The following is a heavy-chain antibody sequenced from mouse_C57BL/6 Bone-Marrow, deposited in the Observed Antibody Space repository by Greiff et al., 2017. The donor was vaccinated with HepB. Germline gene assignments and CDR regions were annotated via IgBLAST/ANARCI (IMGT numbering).Heavy chain of an antibody. V-gene: IGHV2-5*01. CDR3: AKGGVYGSSPFDV. CDR2: IWRGGST. J-gene: IGHJ1*03. Sequence: VQLQQSGPGLVQPSQSLSITCTVSGFSLTSYGVHWVRQSPGKGLEWLGVIWRGGSTDYNAAFMSRLSITKDNSKSQVFCKMNSLQADDTAIYYCAKGGVYGSSPFDVWGTGTTVTVSS. CDR1: GFSLTSYG. D-gene: IGHD1-1*01.